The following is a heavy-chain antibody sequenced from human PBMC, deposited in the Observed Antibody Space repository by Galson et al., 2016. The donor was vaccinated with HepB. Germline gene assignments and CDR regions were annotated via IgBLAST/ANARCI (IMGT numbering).Heavy chain of an antibody. D-gene: IGHD6-13*01. CDR3: ARVSAAADNWFDP. CDR1: GYTFSNYG. CDR2: ISTYNNNT. Sequence: SVKVSCKASGYTFSNYGITWVRQAPGQGLECMGWISTYNNNTNYEQKFRDRVTMTTDTSTNTAYMELRSLRSDDTAVYYCARVSAAADNWFDPWGQGTLVTVSS. V-gene: IGHV1-18*01. J-gene: IGHJ5*02.